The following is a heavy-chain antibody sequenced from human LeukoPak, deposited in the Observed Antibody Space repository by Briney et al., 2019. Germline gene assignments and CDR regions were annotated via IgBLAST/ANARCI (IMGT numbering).Heavy chain of an antibody. J-gene: IGHJ4*02. V-gene: IGHV3-21*01. D-gene: IGHD4-17*01. CDR2: ISSSSSNI. CDR3: ARDPDYGDYELDY. CDR1: GFTFSSYS. Sequence: PGGSLRLSCAASGFTFSSYSMNWVRQAPGKGLEWVSSISSSSSNIYYADSVKGRFTISRDNAKNSLYLQMNSLRAEDTAVYYCARDPDYGDYELDYWGQGTLVTVSS.